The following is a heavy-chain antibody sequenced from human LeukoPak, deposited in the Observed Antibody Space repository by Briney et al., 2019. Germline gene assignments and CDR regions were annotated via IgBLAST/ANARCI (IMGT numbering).Heavy chain of an antibody. CDR3: ARDRRTAYYYYGMDV. J-gene: IGHJ6*02. D-gene: IGHD2-2*01. V-gene: IGHV3-21*01. CDR1: GFTFSSYS. Sequence: GGSLRLSCAASGFTFSSYSMNWVRQAPGKGLEWVSSISSSSSYIYYADSVKGRFTISRDNAKNSLYLQMNSLRAEDTAVYYCARDRRTAYYYYGMDVWGQGTTVTVSS. CDR2: ISSSSSYI.